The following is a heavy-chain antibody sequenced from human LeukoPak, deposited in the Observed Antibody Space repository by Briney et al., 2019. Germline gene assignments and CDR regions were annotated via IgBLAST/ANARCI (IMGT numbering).Heavy chain of an antibody. D-gene: IGHD4-17*01. CDR1: GYTFTRYD. CDR2: MNPNSGNT. V-gene: IGHV1-8*03. CDR3: ARGGVRTVTTSSGIIDMDV. Sequence: ASVKVSCKASGYTFTRYDINWVRQATGQGLEWMGWMNPNSGNTGYAQKFQVRVTITRNTSISTAYMELSSLRSEDTAVYYCARGGVRTVTTSSGIIDMDVWGKGTTVTVSS. J-gene: IGHJ6*03.